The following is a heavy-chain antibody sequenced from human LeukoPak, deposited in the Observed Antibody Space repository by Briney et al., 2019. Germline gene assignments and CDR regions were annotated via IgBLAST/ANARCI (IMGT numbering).Heavy chain of an antibody. Sequence: PGGSLRLSYAASGFTFNNYWMTWVRQAPGRGLEWVANIKPDGSEKYYADSVKGRFTISRDNAKNSVYLQMNSLGAEDTALYYCVRGITIVRGVVIGFAFDIWGQGTIVTVS. CDR2: IKPDGSEK. V-gene: IGHV3-7*04. J-gene: IGHJ3*02. CDR1: GFTFNNYW. D-gene: IGHD3-10*01. CDR3: VRGITIVRGVVIGFAFDI.